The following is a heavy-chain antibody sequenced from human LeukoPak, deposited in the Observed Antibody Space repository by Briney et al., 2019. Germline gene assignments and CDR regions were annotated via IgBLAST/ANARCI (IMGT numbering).Heavy chain of an antibody. D-gene: IGHD6-13*01. CDR2: IYSGGST. Sequence: GGSLRLSCAASGFTVSRNYMSWVRQAPGEGLEWVSLIYSGGSTYYADSVKGRFTISRDNSKNTLYLQMNSLRAEDTAVYYCASYSSLDYWGQGTLVTVSS. CDR3: ASYSSLDY. CDR1: GFTVSRNY. V-gene: IGHV3-53*01. J-gene: IGHJ4*02.